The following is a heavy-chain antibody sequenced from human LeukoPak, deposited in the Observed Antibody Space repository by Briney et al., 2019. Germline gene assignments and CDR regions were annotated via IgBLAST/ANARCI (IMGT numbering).Heavy chain of an antibody. CDR1: GYTFTGYY. D-gene: IGHD2-15*01. CDR2: MNPKSGGT. Sequence: ASVKVSCKASGYTFTGYYVHWVRQAPGQGLEWMGWMNPKSGGTNYAQKFEARVTMNRDTSISTAYMELSRLRSDDTAVYYCAREAFVVAATEFVKLCDYWGQGTLVTVSS. V-gene: IGHV1-2*02. J-gene: IGHJ4*02. CDR3: AREAFVVAATEFVKLCDY.